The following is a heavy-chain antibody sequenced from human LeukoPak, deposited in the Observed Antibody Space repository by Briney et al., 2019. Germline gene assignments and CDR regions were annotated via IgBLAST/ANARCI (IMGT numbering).Heavy chain of an antibody. CDR2: IIPIFGTA. V-gene: IGHV1-69*01. D-gene: IGHD2-2*01. J-gene: IGHJ6*02. CDR1: GGTFSSYA. CDR3: AALGYCSSTSCSYYYYYYGMDV. Sequence: SVKVSCKASGGTFSSYAISWVQQAPGQGLEWMGGIIPIFGTANYAQKFQGRVTITADESTSTAYMELSSLRSEDTAVYYCAALGYCSSTSCSYYYYYYGMDVWGQGTTVTVSS.